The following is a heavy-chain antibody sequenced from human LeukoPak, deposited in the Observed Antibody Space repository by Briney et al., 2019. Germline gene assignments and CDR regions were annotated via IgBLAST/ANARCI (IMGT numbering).Heavy chain of an antibody. CDR2: INPNSGGT. CDR1: GYTFTSYG. CDR3: AREEGVGANYFDY. Sequence: ASVKVSCKASGYTFTSYGISWVRQAPGQGLEWMGWINPNSGGTNYAQKFQGRVTMTRDTSISTAYMELSRLRSDDTAVYCCAREEGVGANYFDYWGQGTLVTVSS. J-gene: IGHJ4*02. D-gene: IGHD1-26*01. V-gene: IGHV1-2*02.